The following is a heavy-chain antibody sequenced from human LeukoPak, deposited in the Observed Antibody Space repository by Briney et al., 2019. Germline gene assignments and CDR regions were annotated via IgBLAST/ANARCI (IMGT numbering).Heavy chain of an antibody. V-gene: IGHV4/OR15-8*02. D-gene: IGHD1-26*01. Sequence: SETLSLTCGVSGGSISGTNWWSWVRQPPGQGLEWIGEISLAGQTNYNPSLNGRVTMSLDKSSNQLSLHLTSVTAADTATYFCSRESGPFCPFGYWGQGTLVSVSS. CDR3: SRESGPFCPFGY. CDR2: ISLAGQT. J-gene: IGHJ4*02. CDR1: GGSISGTNW.